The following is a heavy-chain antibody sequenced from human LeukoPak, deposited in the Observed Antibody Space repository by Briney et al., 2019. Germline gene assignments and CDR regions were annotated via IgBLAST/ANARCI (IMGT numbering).Heavy chain of an antibody. CDR1: GFTFSTHG. CDR2: ISYDGSNK. V-gene: IGHV3-30*18. Sequence: GGSLRLSCAASGFTFSTHGIHWVRQAPGKGLEWVAVISYDGSNKYYEDSVKGRFTISRDNSKNTLYLQMNSLRAEDTAVYYCAKDRATGTHYYYYGLDVWGQGTTATVSS. J-gene: IGHJ6*02. D-gene: IGHD1-7*01. CDR3: AKDRATGTHYYYYGLDV.